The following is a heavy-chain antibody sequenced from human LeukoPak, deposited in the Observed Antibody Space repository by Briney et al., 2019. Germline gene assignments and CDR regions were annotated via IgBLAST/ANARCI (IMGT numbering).Heavy chain of an antibody. J-gene: IGHJ4*02. CDR1: GFTFSGCE. V-gene: IGHV3-48*03. D-gene: IGHD5-18*01. CDR3: ARRGIQLWPHDDY. CDR2: ISSSGSTI. Sequence: GGSLRLSCTVSGFTFSGCEMNWVRQAPGKGLEWVSYISSSGSTIFYADSVKGRFTISRDNAKNSLYLQMNSLRAEDTAVYYCARRGIQLWPHDDYWGQGTLVTVSS.